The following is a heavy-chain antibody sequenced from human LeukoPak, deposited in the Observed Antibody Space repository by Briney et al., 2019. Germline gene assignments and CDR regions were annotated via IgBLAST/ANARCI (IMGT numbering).Heavy chain of an antibody. J-gene: IGHJ4*02. CDR2: IIPIFGTA. Sequence: HWASVKVSCKASGYTFTSYGISWVRQAPGQGLEWMGGIIPIFGTANYAQKFQGRVTITADESTSTAYMELSSLRSEDTAVYYCAREVPAASGFDYWGQGTLVTVSS. CDR3: AREVPAASGFDY. CDR1: GYTFTSYG. D-gene: IGHD2-2*01. V-gene: IGHV1-69*13.